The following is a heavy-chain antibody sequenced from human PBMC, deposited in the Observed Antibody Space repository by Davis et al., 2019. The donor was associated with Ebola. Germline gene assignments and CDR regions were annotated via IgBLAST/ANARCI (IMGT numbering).Heavy chain of an antibody. D-gene: IGHD6-6*01. CDR3: AMSRRGKYISGRPNHLDY. V-gene: IGHV3-7*03. CDR2: IKQDGSEK. Sequence: GESLKISCAASGFTFSSYWMSWVRQAPGKGLEWVANIKQDGSEKYYVDSVKGRFTISRDNFKNTLYLQMNNLRAEDTAVYHCAMSRRGKYISGRPNHLDYWGQGTLVTVSS. J-gene: IGHJ4*02. CDR1: GFTFSSYW.